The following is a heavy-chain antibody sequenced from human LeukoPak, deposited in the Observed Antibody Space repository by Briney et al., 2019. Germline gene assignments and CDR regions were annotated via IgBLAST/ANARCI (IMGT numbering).Heavy chain of an antibody. D-gene: IGHD1-26*01. Sequence: SETLSLSCTVSGVAISGYTRSWIRQTPGKGLEWVGYIYYSRSTNYNPSLKIRVTISVDTSKNQFSLKLSSVTAADTAVYYCARCSIVGATQYYFDYWGQGTLVTVSS. V-gene: IGHV4-59*08. J-gene: IGHJ4*02. CDR2: IYYSRST. CDR3: ARCSIVGATQYYFDY. CDR1: GVAISGYT.